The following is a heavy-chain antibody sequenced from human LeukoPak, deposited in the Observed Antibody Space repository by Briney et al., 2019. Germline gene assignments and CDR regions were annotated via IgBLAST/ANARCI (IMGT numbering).Heavy chain of an antibody. V-gene: IGHV3-9*01. CDR3: AKDIGKYYSDSSNYLR. CDR1: GFTFGDYA. J-gene: IGHJ4*02. CDR2: ISWNSGNI. Sequence: GRSLRLSCAASGFTFGDYAMHWVRHAPGKGLEWVSGISWNSGNIGYAGSVKGRFTISRDNAKNCLYLQMNSLRVEDTALYYCAKDIGKYYSDSSNYLRWGQGTLVTVSS. D-gene: IGHD3-22*01.